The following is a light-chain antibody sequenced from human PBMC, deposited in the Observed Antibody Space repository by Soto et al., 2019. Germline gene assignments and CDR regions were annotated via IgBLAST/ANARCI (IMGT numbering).Light chain of an antibody. Sequence: DIQMTQSPSSLSASVGDRDTITCQASQDIRKYLNWYQQKPGRAPKLLIYGASNLETAVPSRFSGSGYGTDFIFTISSLQPEDIATYYCQHYDNLPPFTFGPGTKVAIK. CDR2: GAS. CDR3: QHYDNLPPFT. J-gene: IGKJ3*01. CDR1: QDIRKY. V-gene: IGKV1-33*01.